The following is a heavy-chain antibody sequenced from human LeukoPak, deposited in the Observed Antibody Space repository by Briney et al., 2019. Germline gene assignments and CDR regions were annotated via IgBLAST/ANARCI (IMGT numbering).Heavy chain of an antibody. V-gene: IGHV3-33*01. J-gene: IGHJ6*03. CDR1: GFTFNSYG. Sequence: PGGSLRLSCAASGFTFNSYGMHWVRQAPGKGLEWVAFIWYDGSNKYYADSVKDRSTISRDDSKNSLYLQMYSLRAEDTAVYYCARSSTGGFYYYYYMDVWGTGTTVTVSS. CDR2: IWYDGSNK. CDR3: ARSSTGGFYYYYYMDV. D-gene: IGHD3-16*01.